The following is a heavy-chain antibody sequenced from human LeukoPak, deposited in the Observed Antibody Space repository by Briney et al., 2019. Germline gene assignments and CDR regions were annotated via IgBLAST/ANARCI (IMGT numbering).Heavy chain of an antibody. Sequence: PGGSLRLSCAASGFTFRSFGTHWVRQPPGRGLEWEAVILYEGSDKHYADSVKGRVTISRDNSKNTLYLQLNSLRAEDTAVYYCARGSSSWYYFDYWGQGTLVTVSS. J-gene: IGHJ4*02. D-gene: IGHD6-13*01. CDR1: GFTFRSFG. CDR3: ARGSSSWYYFDY. CDR2: ILYEGSDK. V-gene: IGHV3-33*01.